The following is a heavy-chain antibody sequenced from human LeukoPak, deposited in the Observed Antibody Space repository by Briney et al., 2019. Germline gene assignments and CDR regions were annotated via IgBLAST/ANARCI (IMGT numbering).Heavy chain of an antibody. J-gene: IGHJ4*02. D-gene: IGHD1-1*01. Sequence: SETLSLSCTVSGGSVISNNYYWRWIRQPPGKGLEWIGHVFYSGSTNYNPSLKSRVTISVDTSKNQFSLKLSSVTAADTAVYYCAREKSYWNDGGGFDYWGQGTLVTVSS. CDR2: VFYSGST. CDR1: GGSVISNNYY. V-gene: IGHV4-61*01. CDR3: AREKSYWNDGGGFDY.